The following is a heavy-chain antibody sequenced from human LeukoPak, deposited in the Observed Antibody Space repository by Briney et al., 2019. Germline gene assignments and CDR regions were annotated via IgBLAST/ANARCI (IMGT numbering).Heavy chain of an antibody. V-gene: IGHV3-49*04. CDR2: IRSKVYGGTP. J-gene: IGHJ4*02. CDR1: GFTFGDYA. Sequence: PGGSLRLSCTASGFTFGDYAMTWVRQAPGKGLEWVGFIRSKVYGGTPEYAASVKGRFTISRDDSKGIAYLQMNSLKSEDTAVYYCTTELDVRPNHYWGQGTLVTVSS. D-gene: IGHD1-14*01. CDR3: TTELDVRPNHY.